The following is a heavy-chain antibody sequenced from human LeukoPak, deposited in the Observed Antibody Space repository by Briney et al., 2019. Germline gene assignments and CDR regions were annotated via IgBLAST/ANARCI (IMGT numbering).Heavy chain of an antibody. CDR3: ARGTNWSPLDFDF. CDR1: GFPFSSYW. J-gene: IGHJ4*02. V-gene: IGHV3-7*01. D-gene: IGHD3-3*01. CDR2: IKQDGSKK. Sequence: GGSLRLSCVASGFPFSSYWMTWVRQAPGKGLEWVANIKQDGSKKSYVDSVKGRFTISRDNAKNSLYLQMNSLGAEDTAVYFCARGTNWSPLDFDFWGQGTLVIVSP.